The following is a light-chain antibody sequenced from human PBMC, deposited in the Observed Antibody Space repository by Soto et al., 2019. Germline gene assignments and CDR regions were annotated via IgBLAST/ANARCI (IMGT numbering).Light chain of an antibody. CDR2: DAS. J-gene: IGKJ5*01. CDR1: QDIRKY. V-gene: IGKV1-33*01. Sequence: IQMTQSPSSLSASVGDRVTITCQATQDIRKYLNWYQQKPGKAPKLLIYDASSLETGVPSRFSGSGSGTDFTLAISSLQPEDFATYYCQQYDNLPLIFGQGTRLEI. CDR3: QQYDNLPLI.